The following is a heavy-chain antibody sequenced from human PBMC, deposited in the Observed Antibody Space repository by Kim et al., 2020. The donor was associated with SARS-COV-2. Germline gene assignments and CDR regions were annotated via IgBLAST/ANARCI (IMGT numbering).Heavy chain of an antibody. Sequence: SETLSLTCTVSGGSISSGGYYWSWIRQHPGKGLEWIGYIYYSGSTYYNPSLKSRVTISVDTSKNQFSLKLSSVTAADTAVYYCARATGITMIVVVIQAFYIWGQGTMVTVSS. D-gene: IGHD3-22*01. CDR1: GGSISSGGYY. V-gene: IGHV4-31*03. J-gene: IGHJ3*02. CDR2: IYYSGST. CDR3: ARATGITMIVVVIQAFYI.